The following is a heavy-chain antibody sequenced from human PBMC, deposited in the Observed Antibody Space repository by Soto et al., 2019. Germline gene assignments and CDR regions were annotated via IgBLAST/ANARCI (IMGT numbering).Heavy chain of an antibody. CDR3: ASLVGYTDQGRFDS. CDR2: SGST. J-gene: IGHJ5*01. V-gene: IGHV4-4*09. CDR1: NGSISSHY. D-gene: IGHD6-25*01. Sequence: QVQLQESGPGLVKPSETLSLTCTVSNGSISSHYWSWIRQPPGKGLEWIVSGSTNYNPSLKSRVTIPGDTSKNQTALKLNSVTAADTAVYYCASLVGYTDQGRFDSWGQGTLVIVSS.